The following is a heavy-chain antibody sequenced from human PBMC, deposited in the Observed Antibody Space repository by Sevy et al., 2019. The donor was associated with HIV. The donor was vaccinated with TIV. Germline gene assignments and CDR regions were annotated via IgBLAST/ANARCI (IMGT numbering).Heavy chain of an antibody. D-gene: IGHD2-8*01. CDR1: GDSVSTSNKF. CDR2: IHLTLST. Sequence: SETLSLTCTVSGDSVSTSNKFWGWIRQPPGKGLEWIGSIHLTLSTFYNPSLKSRVIISEATSKNQFSLRLSSVSAAYTAVDYWARRQDGVGSAQGDSTSYPYAGDHYFDRWGRGTLVTVSS. CDR3: ARRQDGVGSAQGDSTSYPYAGDHYFDR. J-gene: IGHJ4*02. V-gene: IGHV4-39*01.